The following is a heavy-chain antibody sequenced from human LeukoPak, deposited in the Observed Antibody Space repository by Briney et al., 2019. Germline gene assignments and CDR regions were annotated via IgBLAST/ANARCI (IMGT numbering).Heavy chain of an antibody. CDR3: ARRIAAAYVQIDAFDI. CDR2: IYPGDSDT. D-gene: IGHD6-13*01. J-gene: IGHJ3*02. CDR1: GYSFTSYW. Sequence: GESLKISCKGSGYSFTSYWIGWVRQMPGKGLEWMGIIYPGDSDTRYSPSFQGQVTISADKSISTAYLQWSSLKASDTAMYYCARRIAAAYVQIDAFDIWGQGTMVTVSS. V-gene: IGHV5-51*01.